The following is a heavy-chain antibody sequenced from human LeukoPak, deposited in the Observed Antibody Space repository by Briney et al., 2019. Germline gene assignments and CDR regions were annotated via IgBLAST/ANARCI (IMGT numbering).Heavy chain of an antibody. CDR3: ARLLYDSSAFYYYFDS. CDR2: FDPEIGET. D-gene: IGHD3-22*01. J-gene: IGHJ4*02. Sequence: ASVKVSCKVSGSTLIELSILWVRQAPGKGLEWVGGFDPEIGETFYAQNFQGRVTMTEDTSEDTAYMELSSLRSEDTAVYYCARLLYDSSAFYYYFDSWGQGTLVTVSS. CDR1: GSTLIELS. V-gene: IGHV1-24*01.